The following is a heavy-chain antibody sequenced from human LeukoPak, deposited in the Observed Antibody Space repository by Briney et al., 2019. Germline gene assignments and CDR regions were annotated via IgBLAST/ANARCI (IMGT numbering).Heavy chain of an antibody. Sequence: GGSLRLSCAASGFTFSSYTMSWVRQAPGKGLEWVSTITTSDGNTYYADSVKGRFTISRDNSKNTLYLQMNSLRAEDTAVYYCAKSGSYSDDAFDIWGQGTMVTVSS. V-gene: IGHV3-23*01. CDR3: AKSGSYSDDAFDI. CDR2: ITTSDGNT. CDR1: GFTFSSYT. J-gene: IGHJ3*02. D-gene: IGHD1-26*01.